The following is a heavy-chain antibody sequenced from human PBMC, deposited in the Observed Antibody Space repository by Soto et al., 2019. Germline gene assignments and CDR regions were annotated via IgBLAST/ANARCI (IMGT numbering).Heavy chain of an antibody. CDR3: ARYDYYGSGSCYGIDQ. V-gene: IGHV4-31*03. Sequence: SETLSLTCTVSGGSIRSGGYYWSWIRQHPGKGLEWIGYIHYSGGAYYNPSLMSRVSISVDTSKNHFSLNLSSVTAADTAVYYCARYDYYGSGSCYGIDQWGQGTLVTVSS. CDR2: IHYSGGA. CDR1: GGSIRSGGYY. J-gene: IGHJ4*02. D-gene: IGHD3-10*01.